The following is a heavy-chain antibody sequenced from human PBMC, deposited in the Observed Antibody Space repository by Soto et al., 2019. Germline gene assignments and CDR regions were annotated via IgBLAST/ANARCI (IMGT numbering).Heavy chain of an antibody. CDR2: IYHSGST. CDR3: ARVGGYDILTGPSWFDP. CDR1: GVSISNYS. Sequence: SETLSLTCTVSGVSISNYSWSWIRQPPGKGLEWIGYIYHSGSTYYNPSLKSRVTISVDRSKNQFSLKLSSVTAADTAVYYCARVGGYDILTGPSWFDPGGQGTLVTVSS. J-gene: IGHJ5*02. D-gene: IGHD3-9*01. V-gene: IGHV4-30-2*01.